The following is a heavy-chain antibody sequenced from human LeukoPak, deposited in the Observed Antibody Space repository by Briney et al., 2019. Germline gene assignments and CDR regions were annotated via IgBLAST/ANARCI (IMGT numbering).Heavy chain of an antibody. CDR3: ARDWYCNRTSCYNLFDP. Sequence: ASVKGSCKASGYTFTSYGISWVRQATGQGLEWMGWISASSGDTNYAQSLQRRLTMTTDTSTSTAYMELRSLRSDDTAVYYCARDWYCNRTSCYNLFDPWGQGTLVTVSS. CDR1: GYTFTSYG. CDR2: ISASSGDT. D-gene: IGHD2-2*01. V-gene: IGHV1-18*01. J-gene: IGHJ5*02.